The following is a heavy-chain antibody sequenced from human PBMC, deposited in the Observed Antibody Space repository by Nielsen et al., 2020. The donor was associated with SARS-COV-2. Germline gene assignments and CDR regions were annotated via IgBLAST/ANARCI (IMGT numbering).Heavy chain of an antibody. CDR3: VRDSSVVIWSGYPVD. D-gene: IGHD3-3*01. J-gene: IGHJ4*02. Sequence: GGSLRLSCAASGFTFSSYGMHWVRQAPGKGLEWVSAISGSGNSTYYADSVKGRFTISRDNAKNSLYLQMNSLRAEDTAVYYCVRDSSVVIWSGYPVDWGQGTLVTVSS. CDR2: ISGSGNST. CDR1: GFTFSSYG. V-gene: IGHV3-21*01.